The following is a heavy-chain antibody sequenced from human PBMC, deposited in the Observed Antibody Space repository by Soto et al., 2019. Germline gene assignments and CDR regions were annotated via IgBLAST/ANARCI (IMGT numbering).Heavy chain of an antibody. CDR1: GFTFSSYG. Sequence: QVQLVESGGGVVQPGRSLRLSCAASGFTFSSYGMHWVRQAPGKGLEWVAVISYDGSNKYYADSVKGRFTISRDNSKNTLYLQMNSLRAEDTAVYYCAKDRPVGHRGSYARRVAAVFDYWGQGTLVTVSS. D-gene: IGHD2-2*01. J-gene: IGHJ4*02. CDR2: ISYDGSNK. V-gene: IGHV3-30*18. CDR3: AKDRPVGHRGSYARRVAAVFDY.